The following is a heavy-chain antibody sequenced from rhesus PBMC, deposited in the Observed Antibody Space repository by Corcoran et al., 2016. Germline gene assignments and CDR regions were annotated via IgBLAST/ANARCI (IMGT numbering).Heavy chain of an antibody. V-gene: IGHV3-14*01. CDR3: AGLTSP. CDR2: INSAGSST. J-gene: IGHJ4*01. CDR1: GFTFSSYW. Sequence: EVQLVESGGGLATPGGSLRLSCAASGFTFSSYWIHWVRQAPGNGLELISAINSAGSSTYYADSVKGRFTISRENAKNTLYLQMDGLRAEDTVVYYCAGLTSPWGQGVLVTVSS.